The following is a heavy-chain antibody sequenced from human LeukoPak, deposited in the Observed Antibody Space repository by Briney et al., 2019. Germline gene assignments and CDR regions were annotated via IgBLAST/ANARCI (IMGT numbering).Heavy chain of an antibody. CDR1: GGSFSGYY. CDR3: ARGPTRQYFDS. J-gene: IGHJ4*02. Sequence: PSETLSLTCAVYGGSFSGYYWSWIRQPPGKGLEWIGEINHSGSTNYNPSLKSRVTISVDTSKNQFSLNLSSVTAADTAVYYCARGPTRQYFDSWGRGTLVTVSS. V-gene: IGHV4-34*01. D-gene: IGHD6-6*01. CDR2: INHSGST.